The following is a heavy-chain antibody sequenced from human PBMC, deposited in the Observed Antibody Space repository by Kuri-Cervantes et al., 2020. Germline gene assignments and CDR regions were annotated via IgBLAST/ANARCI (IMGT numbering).Heavy chain of an antibody. D-gene: IGHD5-12*01. CDR2: ISWNSGSI. V-gene: IGHV3-9*01. J-gene: IGHJ6*02. CDR3: AKSGYLRYYYYGMDV. CDR1: GFTFSSYD. Sequence: LSLTCAASGFTFSSYDMHWVRQATGKGLEWVSGISWNSGSIGYADSVKGRFTISRDNAKNSLYLQMNSLRAEDTALYYCAKSGYLRYYYYGMDVWGQGTTVTVSS.